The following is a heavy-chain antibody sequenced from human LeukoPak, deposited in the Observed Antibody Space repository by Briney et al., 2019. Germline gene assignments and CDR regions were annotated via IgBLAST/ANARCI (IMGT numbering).Heavy chain of an antibody. D-gene: IGHD3-10*01. J-gene: IGHJ4*02. CDR3: ARDQVTMVRGASFDY. V-gene: IGHV1-18*01. CDR1: GYTFTSYG. Sequence: ASVKVSCKASGYTFTSYGISWVRQAPGQGLEWMGWISAYNGNTNYAQKLQGRVTMTTDTSTSTAYMGLRSLRSDDTAVYYCARDQVTMVRGASFDYWGQGTLVTVSS. CDR2: ISAYNGNT.